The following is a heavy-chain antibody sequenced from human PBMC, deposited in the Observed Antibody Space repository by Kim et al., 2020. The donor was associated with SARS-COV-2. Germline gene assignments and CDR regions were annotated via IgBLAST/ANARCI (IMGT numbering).Heavy chain of an antibody. D-gene: IGHD3-10*01. Sequence: GGSLRLSCAASGFTVSSNYMSWVRQAPGKGLEWVSVIYSGGSTYYADSVKGRFTISRDNSKNTLYLQMKSLRAEDTAVYYCARGYGYYYGSGSYPWDSYYFDYWGQGTLVTVSS. V-gene: IGHV3-66*01. J-gene: IGHJ4*02. CDR2: IYSGGST. CDR1: GFTVSSNY. CDR3: ARGYGYYYGSGSYPWDSYYFDY.